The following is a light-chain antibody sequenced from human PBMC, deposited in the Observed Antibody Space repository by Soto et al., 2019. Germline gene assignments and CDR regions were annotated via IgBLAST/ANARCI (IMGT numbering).Light chain of an antibody. J-gene: IGLJ1*01. Sequence: QSVLTQPASVSGSPGQSITISCTGTSSDVGGYNYVSWYQQHPGKAPKLMIYDVSNRPSGVSNRFSGSKSGNTASLTISGLQAEDEADYYSSSYTSSSTKVFGTGTMVTVL. CDR3: SSYTSSSTKV. V-gene: IGLV2-14*01. CDR2: DVS. CDR1: SSDVGGYNY.